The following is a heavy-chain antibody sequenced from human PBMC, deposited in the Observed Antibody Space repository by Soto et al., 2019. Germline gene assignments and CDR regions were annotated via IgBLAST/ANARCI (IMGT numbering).Heavy chain of an antibody. D-gene: IGHD2-2*01. Sequence: QVQLMQSGAEVTKPGSSVKVSCKASGGPFNTFGISWVRQAPGQGLEWMGGIIPKYGTTNYARRFQGRVTITADESTTTAYLELGSLKHDDKAIYYCARTRQRRPVFYVDYWGQGTPISVTS. V-gene: IGHV1-69*01. CDR3: ARTRQRRPVFYVDY. J-gene: IGHJ4*02. CDR1: GGPFNTFG. CDR2: IIPKYGTT.